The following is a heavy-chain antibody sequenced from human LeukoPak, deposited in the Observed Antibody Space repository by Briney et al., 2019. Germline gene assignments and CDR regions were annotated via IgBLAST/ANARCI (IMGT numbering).Heavy chain of an antibody. CDR3: TRNTVTVHFDY. D-gene: IGHD4-17*01. CDR1: GFTFDDYA. J-gene: IGHJ4*02. CDR2: IRSKAFGGTP. Sequence: PGGSLRLSCSASGFTFDDYAVSWFRQAPGKGLEWVGFIRSKAFGGTPEYAAFVRGRFTISRDDSKSIAYLQMNSLKTEDTAVYYCTRNTVTVHFDYWSQGTLVTVSS. V-gene: IGHV3-49*03.